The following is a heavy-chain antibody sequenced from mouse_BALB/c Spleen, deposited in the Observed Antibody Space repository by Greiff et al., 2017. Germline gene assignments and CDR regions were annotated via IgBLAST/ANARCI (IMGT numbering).Heavy chain of an antibody. CDR1: GFNIKDTY. CDR2: IDPANGNT. V-gene: IGHV14-3*02. CDR3: ARAPYYGNYDYAMDY. D-gene: IGHD2-10*01. Sequence: EVQLQQSGAELVKPGASVKLSCTASGFNIKDTYMHWVNQRPEQGLEWIGRIDPANGNTKYDPKFQGKATITADTSSNTAYLQLSSLTSEDTAVYYCARAPYYGNYDYAMDYWGQGTSVTVSS. J-gene: IGHJ4*01.